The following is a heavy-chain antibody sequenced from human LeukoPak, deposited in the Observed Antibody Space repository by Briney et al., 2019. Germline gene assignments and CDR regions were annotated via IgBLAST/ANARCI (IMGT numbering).Heavy chain of an antibody. CDR3: ARDHRHYYDSSGYTD. Sequence: PGGSLRLSCAASGFTFSSYSMNWVRQAPGKGLEWVSYISSSGSTIYYADSVKGRFTIYRDNAKNSLYLQMNSLRDEDTAVYYCARDHRHYYDSSGYTDWGQGTLVTVSS. CDR1: GFTFSSYS. J-gene: IGHJ4*02. D-gene: IGHD3-22*01. CDR2: ISSSGSTI. V-gene: IGHV3-48*02.